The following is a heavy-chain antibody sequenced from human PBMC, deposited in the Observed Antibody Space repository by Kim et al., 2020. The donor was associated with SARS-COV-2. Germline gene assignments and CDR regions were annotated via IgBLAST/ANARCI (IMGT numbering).Heavy chain of an antibody. Sequence: GGSLRLSCAASGFTFSSYGMHWVRQAPGKGLEWVAVISYDGSNKYYADSVKGRFTISRDNSKNTLYLQMNSLRAEDTAVYYCAKVSFKVAAANYWGQGTLVTVSS. CDR2: ISYDGSNK. D-gene: IGHD2-15*01. CDR1: GFTFSSYG. V-gene: IGHV3-30*18. CDR3: AKVSFKVAAANY. J-gene: IGHJ4*02.